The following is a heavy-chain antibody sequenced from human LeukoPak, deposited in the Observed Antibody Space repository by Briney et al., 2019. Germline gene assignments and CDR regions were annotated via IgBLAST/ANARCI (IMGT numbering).Heavy chain of an antibody. CDR2: IIPIFGTA. V-gene: IGHV1-69*01. CDR3: ARLGSYGFNYFDY. Sequence: SVKGSCQASGGTFSSYAISWVRQAPGQGLEWMGGIIPIFGTANYAQKFQGRVTSTADESTSTAYMEVSSLRSEDTAVYYCARLGSYGFNYFDYWGQGTLVTVSS. CDR1: GGTFSSYA. J-gene: IGHJ4*02. D-gene: IGHD5-18*01.